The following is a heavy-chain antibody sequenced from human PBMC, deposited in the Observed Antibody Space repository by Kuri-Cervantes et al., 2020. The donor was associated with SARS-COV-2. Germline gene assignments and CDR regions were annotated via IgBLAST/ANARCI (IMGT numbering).Heavy chain of an antibody. CDR3: AREPDVNRGYSGYDGFLDV. CDR2: INHSGST. Sequence: SETLSLTCAVYGGSFSGYYWSWIRQPPGKGLEWIGEINHSGSTNYNPSLKSRVTMSVDTSKNQFSLKLSSVTAADTAVYYCAREPDVNRGYSGYDGFLDVWGKGTTVTVSS. D-gene: IGHD5-12*01. J-gene: IGHJ6*04. V-gene: IGHV4-34*01. CDR1: GGSFSGYY.